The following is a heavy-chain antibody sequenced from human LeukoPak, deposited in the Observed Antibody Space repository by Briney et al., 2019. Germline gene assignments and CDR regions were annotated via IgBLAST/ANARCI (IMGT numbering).Heavy chain of an antibody. V-gene: IGHV3-9*01. CDR2: INWNSGSI. Sequence: PGGSLRLSCVASGFTFDDYAMHWVRHAPGKCLEWVSGINWNSGSIGYADSVKGRFTISRDNAKNTLYLQMNSLRAEDTAVYYCAKDGGDIVVVPAASAPINFDYWGQGTLVTVSS. J-gene: IGHJ4*02. D-gene: IGHD2-2*01. CDR3: AKDGGDIVVVPAASAPINFDY. CDR1: GFTFDDYA.